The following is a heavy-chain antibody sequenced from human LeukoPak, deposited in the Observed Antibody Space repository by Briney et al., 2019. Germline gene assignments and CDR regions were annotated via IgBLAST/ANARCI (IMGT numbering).Heavy chain of an antibody. Sequence: LSLTCTVSGGSISSGGYYWSWIRQAPGKGLEWVSYISSSSSYTNYADSVKGRFTISRDNAKNSLYLQMNSLRAEDTAVYYCARVYGSGSGWYFDLWGRGTLVTVSS. CDR2: ISSSSSYT. V-gene: IGHV3-11*05. CDR3: ARVYGSGSGWYFDL. J-gene: IGHJ2*01. CDR1: GGSISSGGYY. D-gene: IGHD3-10*01.